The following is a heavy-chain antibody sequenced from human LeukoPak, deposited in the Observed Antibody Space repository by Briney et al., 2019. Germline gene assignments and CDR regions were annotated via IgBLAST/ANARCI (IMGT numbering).Heavy chain of an antibody. CDR3: ARDGRTYYQYYMDV. D-gene: IGHD3/OR15-3a*01. V-gene: IGHV3-74*01. CDR1: GFTISSYW. Sequence: GGSLRLSCAASGFTISSYWMHWVRQAPGRGLVWVSHVNSDGSNTNYADSVKGRFTISRDNAKNSLYLQMNSLRAEDTAVYYCARDGRTYYQYYMDVWGKGTTVTVSS. CDR2: VNSDGSNT. J-gene: IGHJ6*03.